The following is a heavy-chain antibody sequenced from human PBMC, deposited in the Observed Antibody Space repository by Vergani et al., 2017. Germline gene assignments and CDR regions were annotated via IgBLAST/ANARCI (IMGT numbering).Heavy chain of an antibody. Sequence: QLQLQESGPGLVKPSETLSLTCTVSGGSISSSSYYWGWIRQPPGKGLEWIGSIYYSGSTYYNPSLKSRVTISVDTSKNQFSLKLSSVTAADTAVYYCARQGVVVVPAAHYWYFDLWGRGTLVTVSS. D-gene: IGHD2-2*01. CDR1: GGSISSSSYY. J-gene: IGHJ2*01. CDR3: ARQGVVVVPAAHYWYFDL. CDR2: IYYSGST. V-gene: IGHV4-39*01.